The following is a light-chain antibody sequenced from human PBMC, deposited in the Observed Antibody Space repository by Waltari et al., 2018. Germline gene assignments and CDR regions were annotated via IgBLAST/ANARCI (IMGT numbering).Light chain of an antibody. CDR2: DVT. Sequence: QSALTQPRSVSGSPGQSVTISCPGTRSDIGGYNYVSWYQQHPGKAPKLIIYDVTKRPSGVPDRFSASKSGNTASLTIAGLQADDEADYYCYSYADTFTWVFGGGTKLTVL. CDR3: YSYADTFTWV. V-gene: IGLV2-11*01. CDR1: RSDIGGYNY. J-gene: IGLJ3*02.